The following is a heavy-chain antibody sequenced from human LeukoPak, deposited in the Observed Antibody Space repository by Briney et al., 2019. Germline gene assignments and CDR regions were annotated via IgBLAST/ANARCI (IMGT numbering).Heavy chain of an antibody. CDR1: GFSLSTSGVG. Sequence: ESGPTLVKPTQTLTLTCTFSGFSLSTSGVGVGWIRQPPGKALEWLALTYWDDDKRYSPSLKSRLTITKDTSKNQVVLTMTNMDPVDTATYYCAHSRHIGNWNYRYYFNYWGQGTLVTVSS. V-gene: IGHV2-5*02. CDR3: AHSRHIGNWNYRYYFNY. J-gene: IGHJ4*02. CDR2: TYWDDDK. D-gene: IGHD1-7*01.